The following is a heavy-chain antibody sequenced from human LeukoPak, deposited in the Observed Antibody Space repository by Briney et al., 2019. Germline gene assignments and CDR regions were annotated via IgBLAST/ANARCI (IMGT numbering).Heavy chain of an antibody. D-gene: IGHD5-18*01. J-gene: IGHJ5*02. CDR3: ARVGYTATGNWFDP. CDR1: GFTFSSYS. Sequence: GGSLRLSCAASGFTFSSYSMNWVRQAPGKGLEWVSSISSSSSYIYHADSVKGRFTISRDNAKNSLYLQMNSLRAEDTAVYYCARVGYTATGNWFDPWGQGTLVTVSS. V-gene: IGHV3-21*01. CDR2: ISSSSSYI.